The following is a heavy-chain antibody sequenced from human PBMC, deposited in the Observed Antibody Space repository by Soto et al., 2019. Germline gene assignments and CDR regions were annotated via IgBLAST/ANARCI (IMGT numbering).Heavy chain of an antibody. CDR3: ARWWSGSRQGFDP. J-gene: IGHJ5*02. Sequence: QVQLQESGPGRVKPSQTLSLTCTVSGGSISSGDYYWSWIRQHPGKGLEWIGYIYYSGSTYYNPSLKSRVTISVDTSKNQSSLKLSSVTAADTAVYYCARWWSGSRQGFDPWGQGTLVTVSS. CDR1: GGSISSGDYY. CDR2: IYYSGST. V-gene: IGHV4-31*03. D-gene: IGHD3-3*01.